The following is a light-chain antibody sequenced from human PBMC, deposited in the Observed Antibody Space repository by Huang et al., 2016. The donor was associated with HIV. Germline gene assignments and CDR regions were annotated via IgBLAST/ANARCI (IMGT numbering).Light chain of an antibody. Sequence: DIQMTQSPSSLSASVGDRVTITCRASQSISSYLNWYQQKPGKAPKLLIYAASSLQSGIPSRFSGSRSETDFTLTISSLQPEDFATYYCQQSYSTPRFTFGPGTKVDIK. CDR3: QQSYSTPRFT. V-gene: IGKV1-39*01. CDR1: QSISSY. J-gene: IGKJ3*01. CDR2: AAS.